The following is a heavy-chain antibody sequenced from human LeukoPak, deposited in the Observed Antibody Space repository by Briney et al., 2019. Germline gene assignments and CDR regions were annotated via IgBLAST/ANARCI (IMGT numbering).Heavy chain of an antibody. CDR2: ISSHGGST. CDR1: GFTFSSYA. V-gene: IGHV3-64D*09. Sequence: GSLRLSCAASGFTFSSYAMHWVRQAPGKGLEHVSTISSHGGSTYYADSVKGRFTISRDNSKNTLYLQMNSLRAEDTALYYCVKGGVATTRDFDYWGQGTLVTVSS. CDR3: VKGGVATTRDFDY. D-gene: IGHD5-12*01. J-gene: IGHJ4*02.